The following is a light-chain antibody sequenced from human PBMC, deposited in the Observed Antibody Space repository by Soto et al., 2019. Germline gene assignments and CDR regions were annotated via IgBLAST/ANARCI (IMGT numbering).Light chain of an antibody. V-gene: IGLV2-8*01. CDR3: SSYAGSNNFVV. CDR2: EVS. CDR1: SSDVGGYNY. Sequence: QAVVTQPPSASGSPGQSVTISCTGTSSDVGGYNYVSWYQQHPGKAPKLMIYEVSKRPSGVPDRFSGSKSGNTASLTVSGLQAEDEADYSCSSYAGSNNFVVFGGGTKLTVL. J-gene: IGLJ2*01.